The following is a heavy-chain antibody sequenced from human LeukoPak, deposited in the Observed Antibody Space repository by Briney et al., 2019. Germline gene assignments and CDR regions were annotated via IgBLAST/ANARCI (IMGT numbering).Heavy chain of an antibody. J-gene: IGHJ4*02. CDR1: GGSFSGYY. D-gene: IGHD1-7*01. V-gene: IGHV4-30-4*08. CDR3: ARGDNWNYERFDY. Sequence: PSETLSLTCAVYGGSFSGYYWSWIRQPPGKGLEWIGYIYYSGSTYYNPSLKSRVTISVDTSKNQFSLKLSSVTAADTAVYYCARGDNWNYERFDYWGQGTLVTVSS. CDR2: IYYSGST.